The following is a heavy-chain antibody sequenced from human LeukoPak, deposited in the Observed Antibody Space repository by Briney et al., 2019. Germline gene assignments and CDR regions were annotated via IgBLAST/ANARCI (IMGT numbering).Heavy chain of an antibody. V-gene: IGHV4-61*02. Sequence: SETLSLTCTVSGVSISSGSYYWSWIPQPAGKGLEWIGRIYSSGRPNYNPSLKSRVTISVDTSKNQFSLKLSSVTAADTAVYYCARVSSNNWYNERGAFEIWGEGTMVSVSS. D-gene: IGHD6-13*01. CDR1: GVSISSGSYY. CDR3: ARVSSNNWYNERGAFEI. J-gene: IGHJ3*02. CDR2: IYSSGRP.